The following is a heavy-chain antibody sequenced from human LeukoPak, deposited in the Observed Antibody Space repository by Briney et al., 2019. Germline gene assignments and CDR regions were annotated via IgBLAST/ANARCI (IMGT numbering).Heavy chain of an antibody. J-gene: IGHJ4*02. CDR1: GGTFSSYP. V-gene: IGHV1-69*01. Sequence: SVKVSCKDSGGTFSSYPVSCVRQAPGQGLEWMGGITSIFDTPTYAQKFQGRVTIAAVESTSTVYMELSSLRSEDTAVYYCARGLSGSYYYGYWGQGTLVTVFS. D-gene: IGHD1-26*01. CDR3: ARGLSGSYYYGY. CDR2: ITSIFDTP.